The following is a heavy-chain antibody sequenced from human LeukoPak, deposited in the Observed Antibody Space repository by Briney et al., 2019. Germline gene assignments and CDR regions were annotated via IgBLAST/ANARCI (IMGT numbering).Heavy chain of an antibody. CDR2: ISSSSSYI. CDR3: ARVPDFWSGYYVDH. Sequence: GGSLRLSCAASGFTFSSYSMNWVRQAPGKGLEWVSSISSSSSYIYYADSVKGRFTISRDNAKNSLYLQMNSLRAEDTAVYYCARVPDFWSGYYVDHWGQGTLVTVSS. CDR1: GFTFSSYS. J-gene: IGHJ4*02. V-gene: IGHV3-21*01. D-gene: IGHD3-3*01.